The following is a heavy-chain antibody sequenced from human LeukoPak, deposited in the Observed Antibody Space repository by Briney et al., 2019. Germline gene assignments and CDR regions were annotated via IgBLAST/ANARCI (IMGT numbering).Heavy chain of an antibody. CDR3: ARHGATAIDY. D-gene: IGHD1-26*01. Sequence: SETLSLPCPVSGGSISSYYRSWIRPPPGKGLEWIGYIYTSGSTNYNPSLKSRVTISVDTSKNQFSLKLSSVTAADTAVYYCARHGATAIDYWGQGTLVTVSS. CDR2: IYTSGST. J-gene: IGHJ4*02. V-gene: IGHV4-4*09. CDR1: GGSISSYY.